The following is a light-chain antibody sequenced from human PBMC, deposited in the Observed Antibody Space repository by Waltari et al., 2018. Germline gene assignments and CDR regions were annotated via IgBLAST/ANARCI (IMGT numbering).Light chain of an antibody. V-gene: IGKV3-20*01. Sequence: EIVLTQSPGTLSLAPVERATLSCRASQSVSRTLAWYQQKPGQAPSLLIYTTSTRATGIPDRFSGSGSGTYFSLTISRLEPEDFAVYYCQHYVRLPATFGQGTKVEIK. CDR3: QHYVRLPAT. CDR1: QSVSRT. CDR2: TTS. J-gene: IGKJ1*01.